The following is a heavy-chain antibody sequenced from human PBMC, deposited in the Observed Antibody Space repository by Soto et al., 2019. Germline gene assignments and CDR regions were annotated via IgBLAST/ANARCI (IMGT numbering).Heavy chain of an antibody. Sequence: SVKVSCKASGGTFSNSAIAWVRQAPGQGLEWLGMIIPIFTTTNYAQKFKDRLTISADGSTSTAYMEASGLKSEDTAVYFCARPSGLLEKYSALVDNWGEGNLVNVSS. CDR2: IIPIFTTT. V-gene: IGHV1-69*13. CDR1: GGTFSNSA. CDR3: ARPSGLLEKYSALVDN. D-gene: IGHD6-6*01. J-gene: IGHJ4*02.